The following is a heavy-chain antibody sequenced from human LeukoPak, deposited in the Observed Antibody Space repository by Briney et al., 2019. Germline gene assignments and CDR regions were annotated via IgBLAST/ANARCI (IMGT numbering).Heavy chain of an antibody. CDR2: ISSSSSYI. Sequence: GGSLRLSCAASGFTFSSYGMNWVRQAPGKGLEWVSSISSSSSYIYYADSVKGRFTISRDNAKNSLYLQMNSLRAEDTAVYYCARDMDSSGWYPYYYYYGMDVWGQGTTVTVSS. CDR1: GFTFSSYG. V-gene: IGHV3-21*01. CDR3: ARDMDSSGWYPYYYYYGMDV. J-gene: IGHJ6*02. D-gene: IGHD6-19*01.